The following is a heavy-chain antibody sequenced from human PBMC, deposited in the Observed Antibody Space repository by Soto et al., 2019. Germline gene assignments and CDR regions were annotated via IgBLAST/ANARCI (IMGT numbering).Heavy chain of an antibody. J-gene: IGHJ4*02. D-gene: IGHD3-9*01. CDR2: INPANGNT. CDR3: ARRGALTSYFFGYYFDY. CDR1: GYTFPRYA. V-gene: IGHV1-3*01. Sequence: QVQLVQSGAEVKKPGASVKVFCKTSGYTFPRYALHWVRQAPGQRLEWMGWINPANGNTKYSQKSQGRVTFTRDTSASTAYMELSSLISEDTAVYYCARRGALTSYFFGYYFDYWGQGTLVTVSS.